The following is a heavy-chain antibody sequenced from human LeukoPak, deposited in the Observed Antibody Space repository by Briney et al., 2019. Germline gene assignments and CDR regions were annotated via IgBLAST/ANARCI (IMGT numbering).Heavy chain of an antibody. Sequence: PGGSLRLSCAASGFTFSSYGMHWVRQAPGKGLEWVAVISYDGSNKYYADSVKGRFTISRDNSKNTLYLQMNSLRAEDTAVYYCAKGDPRGGFDYWGQGTLVTVSS. V-gene: IGHV3-30*18. CDR3: AKGDPRGGFDY. J-gene: IGHJ4*02. D-gene: IGHD3-16*01. CDR2: ISYDGSNK. CDR1: GFTFSSYG.